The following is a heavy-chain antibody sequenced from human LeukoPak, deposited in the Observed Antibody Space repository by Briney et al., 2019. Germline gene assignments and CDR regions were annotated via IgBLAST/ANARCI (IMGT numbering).Heavy chain of an antibody. V-gene: IGHV3-33*01. CDR2: IWYDGSNN. CDR1: GCSLRQYA. CDR3: AREAHCGGSSCYRGALDI. Sequence: PGRSLRLSRAASGCSLRQYATHGVRQAPAKGLEWVAAIWYDGSNNYYVDSVKGRFTISSDNSKNTLYLQMNSFRAENTAVIYFAREAHCGGSSCYRGALDIWGQGTMVTVSS. J-gene: IGHJ3*02. D-gene: IGHD2-21*01.